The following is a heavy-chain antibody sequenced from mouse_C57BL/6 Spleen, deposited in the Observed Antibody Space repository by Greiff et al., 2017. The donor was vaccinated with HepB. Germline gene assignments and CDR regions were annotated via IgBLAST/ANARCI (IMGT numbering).Heavy chain of an antibody. Sequence: DAGGGLVQPKGSLKLSCAASGFSFNTYAMNWVRQAPGKGLEWVARIRSKSNNYATYYADSVKDRFTISRDDSESMLYLQMNNLKTEDTAMYYCVRSYSHYVGAMDYWGQGTSVTVSS. CDR2: IRSKSNNYAT. D-gene: IGHD2-5*01. CDR1: GFSFNTYA. J-gene: IGHJ4*01. V-gene: IGHV10-1*01. CDR3: VRSYSHYVGAMDY.